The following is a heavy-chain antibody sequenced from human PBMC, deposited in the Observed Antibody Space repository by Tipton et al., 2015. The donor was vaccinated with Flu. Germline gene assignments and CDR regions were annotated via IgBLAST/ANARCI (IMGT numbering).Heavy chain of an antibody. V-gene: IGHV4-59*08. CDR3: ARRKTVTTRLTYFDY. D-gene: IGHD4-17*01. Sequence: LRLSCTVSGGSITSYYWSWIRQPPGKGLEWIGYIYYSGSTNYNPSLKSRVTISVDTSKNQFSLKLSSVTAADTAVYYCARRKTVTTRLTYFDYWCQGTLVTVSS. CDR2: IYYSGST. CDR1: GGSITSYY. J-gene: IGHJ4*02.